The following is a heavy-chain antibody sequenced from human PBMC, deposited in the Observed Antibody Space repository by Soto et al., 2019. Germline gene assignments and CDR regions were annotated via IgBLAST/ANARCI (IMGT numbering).Heavy chain of an antibody. V-gene: IGHV3-23*01. CDR2: ISGSGGNA. Sequence: EVQLLESGGGLVQPGGSLRLSCAASGFTFSSYAMSWVRQAPGKGLEWVSSISGSGGNAYYADSVKGRFSISRDNSTNTLRLQMHSLRADDTAVYYCAKDGASGSYPPYYYFGMDVWGQGTTVTVSS. CDR3: AKDGASGSYPPYYYFGMDV. J-gene: IGHJ6*02. D-gene: IGHD1-26*01. CDR1: GFTFSSYA.